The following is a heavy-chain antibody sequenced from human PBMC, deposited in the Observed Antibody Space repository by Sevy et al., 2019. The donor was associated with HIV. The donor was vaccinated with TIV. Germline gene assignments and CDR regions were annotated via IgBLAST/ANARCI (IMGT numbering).Heavy chain of an antibody. CDR1: GFTFSSYA. Sequence: GGSLRLSCAASGFTFSSYAMSWVRQAPGKGLEWVSAINGSGGSTYYADSVKGRFTISRDNSKNTLYLQMNSLRAEDTAVYYCAKVSAITFGGVIVVPDFDYWGQGTLVTVSS. D-gene: IGHD3-16*02. J-gene: IGHJ4*02. CDR3: AKVSAITFGGVIVVPDFDY. V-gene: IGHV3-23*01. CDR2: INGSGGST.